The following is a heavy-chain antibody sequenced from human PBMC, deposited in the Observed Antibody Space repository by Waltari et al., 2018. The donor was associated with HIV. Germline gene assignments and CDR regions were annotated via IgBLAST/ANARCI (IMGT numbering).Heavy chain of an antibody. V-gene: IGHV3-7*04. J-gene: IGHJ3*02. CDR3: ARDLGGYYDYVWGSFDI. CDR1: GFTFSSYW. D-gene: IGHD3-16*01. CDR2: IKQDGSEK. Sequence: GSLRLSCAASGFTFSSYWMSWVRQAPGKGLEWVANIKQDGSEKYYVDSVKGRFTISRDNAKNSLYLQMNSLRAEDTAVYYCARDLGGYYDYVWGSFDIWGQGTMVTVSS.